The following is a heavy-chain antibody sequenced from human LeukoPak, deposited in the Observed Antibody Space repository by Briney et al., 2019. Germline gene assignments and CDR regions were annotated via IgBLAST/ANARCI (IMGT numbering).Heavy chain of an antibody. D-gene: IGHD2-21*02. J-gene: IGHJ4*02. CDR2: IYSGGST. V-gene: IGHV3-53*04. Sequence: GGSLRLSCAASGFTVSSNYMSWVRQVPGKGLEWVSVIYSGGSTYYADSVKGRFTFSRHNSKNTLYLQMNSLRSEDTAVYYCARGLRGDYWGQGTLVTVSS. CDR1: GFTVSSNY. CDR3: ARGLRGDY.